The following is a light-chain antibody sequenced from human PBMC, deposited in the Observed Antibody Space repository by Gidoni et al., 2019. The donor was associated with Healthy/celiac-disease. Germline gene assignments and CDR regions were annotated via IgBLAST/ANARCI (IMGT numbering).Light chain of an antibody. CDR2: AAS. Sequence: IQMTQSPSSLSASVGDRVTTTCRASQSISSYFNWYQQKPGKAPKLLIYAASSLQSGVPSRFSGSGSGTDFTLTISSLQPEDFATYYCQQSYSTPRTFXQXTKVEIK. CDR1: QSISSY. CDR3: QQSYSTPRT. V-gene: IGKV1-39*01. J-gene: IGKJ1*01.